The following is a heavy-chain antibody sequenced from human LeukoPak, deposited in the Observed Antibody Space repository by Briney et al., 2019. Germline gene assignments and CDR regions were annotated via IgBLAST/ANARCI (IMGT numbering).Heavy chain of an antibody. Sequence: PSETLSLTCTVSGGSISSGGYYWSWIRQPPGKGLEWIGYIYYSGSTNYNPSLKSRVTISVDTSKNQFSLKLSSVTAADTAVYYCARGSYSSGFDYWGQGTLVTVSS. V-gene: IGHV4-61*08. CDR2: IYYSGST. D-gene: IGHD6-19*01. J-gene: IGHJ4*02. CDR3: ARGSYSSGFDY. CDR1: GGSISSGGYY.